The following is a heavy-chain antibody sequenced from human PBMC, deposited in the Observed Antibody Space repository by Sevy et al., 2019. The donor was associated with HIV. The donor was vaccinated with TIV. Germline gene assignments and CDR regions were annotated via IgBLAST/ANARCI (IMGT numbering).Heavy chain of an antibody. CDR1: GYTFTGYY. D-gene: IGHD1-26*01. J-gene: IGHJ6*02. Sequence: ASVKVSCKASGYTFTGYYMHWVRQAPGQGLEWMGWINPNSGGTNYAQKFQGRVTMTRETSISTAYMELSRLRSDDTAVYYCASYSGSYYSYYYGMDVWGQGTTVTVSS. CDR2: INPNSGGT. CDR3: ASYSGSYYSYYYGMDV. V-gene: IGHV1-2*02.